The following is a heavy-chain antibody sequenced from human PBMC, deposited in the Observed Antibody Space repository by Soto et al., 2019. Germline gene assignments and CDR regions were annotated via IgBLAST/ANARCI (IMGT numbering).Heavy chain of an antibody. J-gene: IGHJ4*02. V-gene: IGHV3-23*01. Sequence: LRLSCAASGFTFSSYAMSWVRQAPGKGLEWVSAISGSGGSTYYADSVKGRFTISRDNSKNTLYLQMNSLRAEDTAVYYCAKVTYYYDSSGYYPDYWGQGTLVTVSS. D-gene: IGHD3-22*01. CDR1: GFTFSSYA. CDR3: AKVTYYYDSSGYYPDY. CDR2: ISGSGGST.